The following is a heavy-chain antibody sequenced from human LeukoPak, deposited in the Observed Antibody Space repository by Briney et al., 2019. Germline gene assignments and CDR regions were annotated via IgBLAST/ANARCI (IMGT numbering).Heavy chain of an antibody. J-gene: IGHJ4*02. CDR1: GFTFSSYG. D-gene: IGHD6-19*01. CDR2: IWYDGSNK. V-gene: IGHV3-33*01. Sequence: SGRSLRLSCAASGFTFSSYGMHWVRQAPGKGLEWVAVIWYDGSNKYYADSVKGRFTISRDNAKNSLYLQMNSLRAEDTAVYYCARVRYSSGWYGMNSRGSGIDYWGQGTLVTVSS. CDR3: ARVRYSSGWYGMNSRGSGIDY.